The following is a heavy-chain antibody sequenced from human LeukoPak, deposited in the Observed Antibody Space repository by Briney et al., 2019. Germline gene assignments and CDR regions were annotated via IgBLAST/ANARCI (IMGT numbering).Heavy chain of an antibody. D-gene: IGHD3-10*01. CDR1: GGSISSGGYS. CDR2: IYHSGST. CDR3: AREDPMVRGVFGY. V-gene: IGHV4-30-2*01. J-gene: IGHJ4*02. Sequence: SETLSLTCAVSGGSISSGGYSWSWIRQPPGKGLEWIGYIYHSGSTYYNPSLKSRVTLSVDRSKNQFSLKLSSVTAADTAVYYCAREDPMVRGVFGYWGQGTLVTVSS.